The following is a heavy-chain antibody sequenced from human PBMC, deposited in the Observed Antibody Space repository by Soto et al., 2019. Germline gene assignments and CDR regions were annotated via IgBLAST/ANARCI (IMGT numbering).Heavy chain of an antibody. CDR1: VGSISSYY. Sequence: SSETLSLTCTVSVGSISSYYWSWIRQPPGKGLEWIGYIYYSGSTNYNPSLKSRVTISVDTSKNQFSLKLSSVTAADTAVYYCARDYAREDVLRYFDWLFGGFDPWGQGTLVTVSS. V-gene: IGHV4-59*01. D-gene: IGHD3-9*01. J-gene: IGHJ5*02. CDR2: IYYSGST. CDR3: ARDYAREDVLRYFDWLFGGFDP.